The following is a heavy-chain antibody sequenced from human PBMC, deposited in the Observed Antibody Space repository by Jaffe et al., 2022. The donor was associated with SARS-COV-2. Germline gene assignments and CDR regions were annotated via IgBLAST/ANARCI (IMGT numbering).Heavy chain of an antibody. D-gene: IGHD5-18*01. CDR2: ISSSSSTI. Sequence: EVQLVESGGGLVQPGGSLRLSCAASGFTFSSYSMNWVRQAPGKGLEWVSYISSSSSTIYYADSVKGRFTISRDNAKNSLYLQMNSLRDEDTAVYYCASSVDTVTYYYYGMDVWGQGTTVTVSS. V-gene: IGHV3-48*02. CDR3: ASSVDTVTYYYYGMDV. J-gene: IGHJ6*02. CDR1: GFTFSSYS.